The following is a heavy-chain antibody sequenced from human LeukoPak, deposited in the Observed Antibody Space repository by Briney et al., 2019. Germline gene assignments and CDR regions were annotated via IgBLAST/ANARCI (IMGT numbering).Heavy chain of an antibody. CDR3: VKHPPGPSYYDSSGYYRLQYFQH. CDR2: IWYDGSNK. D-gene: IGHD3-22*01. V-gene: IGHV3-33*06. CDR1: GFTFSSYG. Sequence: PGGSLRLSCAASGFTFSSYGMHWVRQAPGKGLEWVAVIWYDGSNKYYADSVKGRFTISRGNSKNTLYLQMNSLRAEDTAVYYCVKHPPGPSYYDSSGYYRLQYFQHWGQGTLVTVSS. J-gene: IGHJ1*01.